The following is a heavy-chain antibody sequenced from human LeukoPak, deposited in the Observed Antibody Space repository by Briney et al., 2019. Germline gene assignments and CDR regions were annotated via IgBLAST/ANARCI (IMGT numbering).Heavy chain of an antibody. Sequence: ASVKVSCKASGYTFTGYYMHWVRQAPGQGLEWMGWINPNSGGTNYAQKFQGRVTMTRDTSISTAYMELSRLRSDDTAVYYCARGSPPYYYDSSDALDIWGQGTMVTVSS. CDR2: INPNSGGT. D-gene: IGHD3-22*01. CDR1: GYTFTGYY. CDR3: ARGSPPYYYDSSDALDI. J-gene: IGHJ3*02. V-gene: IGHV1-2*02.